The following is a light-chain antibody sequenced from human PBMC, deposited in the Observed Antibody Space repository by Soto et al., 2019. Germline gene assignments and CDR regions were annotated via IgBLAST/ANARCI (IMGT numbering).Light chain of an antibody. J-gene: IGKJ2*01. V-gene: IGKV1-27*01. CDR1: QGINYF. Sequence: DIPMTQSPSSLSASVGDRVTITCRASQGINYFLAWYQHKPGKVPKLLIYAASTLQSGVPSRFSGSGSGTDFTLTISSLQPEDVATYYCQKYDSAPRTFGQGTKLEIK. CDR3: QKYDSAPRT. CDR2: AAS.